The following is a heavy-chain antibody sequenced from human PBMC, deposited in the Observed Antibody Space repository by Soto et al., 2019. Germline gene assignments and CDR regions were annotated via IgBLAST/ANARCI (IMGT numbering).Heavy chain of an antibody. CDR2: IYYSGST. CDR1: GGSISSYY. Sequence: ETLSLTCTVSGGSISSYYWSWIRQPPGKGLEWIGYIYYSGSTNYNPSLKSRVTISVDTSKNQFSLKLSSVTAADTAVYYCATQGYCSGGSCYSDATFGYWGQGTLVTVSS. CDR3: ATQGYCSGGSCYSDATFGY. D-gene: IGHD2-15*01. J-gene: IGHJ4*02. V-gene: IGHV4-59*08.